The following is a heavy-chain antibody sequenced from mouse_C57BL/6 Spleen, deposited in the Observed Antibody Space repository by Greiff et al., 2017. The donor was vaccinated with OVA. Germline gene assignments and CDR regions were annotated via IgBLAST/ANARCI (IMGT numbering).Heavy chain of an antibody. V-gene: IGHV3-6*01. J-gene: IGHJ4*01. CDR1: GYSITSGYY. CDR2: ISYDGSN. Sequence: ESGPGLVKPSQSLSLTCSVTGYSITSGYYWNWIRQFPGNKLEWMGYISYDGSNNYNPSLKNRISITRDTSKNQFFLKLNSVTTEDTATYYCARDGNYDYAMDYWGQGTSVTVSS. CDR3: ARDGNYDYAMDY. D-gene: IGHD2-1*01.